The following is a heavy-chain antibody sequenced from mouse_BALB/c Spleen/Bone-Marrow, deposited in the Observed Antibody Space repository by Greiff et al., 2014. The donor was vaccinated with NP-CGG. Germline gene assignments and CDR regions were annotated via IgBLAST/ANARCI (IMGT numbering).Heavy chain of an antibody. V-gene: IGHV5-17*02. CDR1: GFTFSSFG. D-gene: IGHD4-1*01. CDR3: TRGGNWEDFDY. CDR2: ISSGSSTI. J-gene: IGHJ2*01. Sequence: EVMLVESGGGLVQPGGSRKLSCAASGFTFSSFGMHWVRQAPGRGLEWVAYISSGSSTIFYADTVMGRFTISRDNPKNTLFLQMTSLRSEDTAMYYCTRGGNWEDFDYWGQGTTLTVSS.